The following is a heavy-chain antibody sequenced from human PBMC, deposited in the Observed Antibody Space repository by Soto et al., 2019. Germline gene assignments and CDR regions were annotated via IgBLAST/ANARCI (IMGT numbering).Heavy chain of an antibody. V-gene: IGHV1-18*01. CDR2: IKTFNGNT. D-gene: IGHD2-2*01. Sequence: QVHLVQSEGEVKKPGASVKVSCKTSGYTSSDYGVSWVRQAPGQGLEWMGWIKTFNGNTKYEQKFQGRVTVSIDTATMTVFLELTSLTFDDAAVYYCARGFIPENYWGQGTRVTVSS. CDR1: GYTSSDYG. CDR3: ARGFIPENY. J-gene: IGHJ4*02.